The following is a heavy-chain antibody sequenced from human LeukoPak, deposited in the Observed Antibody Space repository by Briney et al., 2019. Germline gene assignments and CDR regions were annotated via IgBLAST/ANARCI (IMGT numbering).Heavy chain of an antibody. V-gene: IGHV3-7*01. CDR1: GFTFSCFW. CDR2: TPQNGIGK. Sequence: PGWSLRLLSAASGFTFSCFWIRFVRNAPGEGLDWVPNTPQNGIGKYYVDSLDGRLTVSRSNAKNSLYMQMNCLGAVDTAVYYCAREGRTWATRSYWGQGTLVTVSS. CDR3: AREGRTWATRSY. D-gene: IGHD2-2*01. J-gene: IGHJ4*02.